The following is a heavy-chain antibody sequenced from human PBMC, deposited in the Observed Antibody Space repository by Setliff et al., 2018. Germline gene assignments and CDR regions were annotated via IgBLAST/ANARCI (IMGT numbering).Heavy chain of an antibody. J-gene: IGHJ3*02. D-gene: IGHD1-26*01. CDR3: ARERSGSYYGYAFDI. CDR2: IYYSGST. V-gene: IGHV4-59*11. CDR1: GGSISSHY. Sequence: SETLSLTCKVSGGSISSHYWSWIRQPPGKRLEWIGNIYYSGSTYYNPSLKSRVTISVDTSKNQFSLKLSSVTAADTAVYYCARERSGSYYGYAFDIWGQGTMVTVSS.